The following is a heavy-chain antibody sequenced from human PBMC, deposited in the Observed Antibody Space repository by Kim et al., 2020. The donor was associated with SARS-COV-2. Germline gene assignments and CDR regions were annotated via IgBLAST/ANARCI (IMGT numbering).Heavy chain of an antibody. CDR1: GYTFTSYA. CDR3: ARVTPFPLTGYYRGNNWFDP. D-gene: IGHD3-9*01. V-gene: IGHV7-4-1*02. Sequence: ASVKVSCKASGYTFTSYAMNWVRQAPGQGLEWMGWINTNTGNPTYAQGFTGRFVFSLDTSVSTAYLQISSLKAEDTAVYYCARVTPFPLTGYYRGNNWFDPWGQGTLVTVSS. CDR2: INTNTGNP. J-gene: IGHJ5*02.